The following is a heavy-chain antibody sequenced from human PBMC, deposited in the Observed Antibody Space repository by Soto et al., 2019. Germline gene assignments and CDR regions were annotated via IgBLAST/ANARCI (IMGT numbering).Heavy chain of an antibody. V-gene: IGHV3-30*03. CDR3: ARDSSGYSVTEIDY. CDR2: TSNDGNE. D-gene: IGHD3-22*01. Sequence: QVQLVESGGGVVQPGRSLRLSCAASGFTFSDYGMHWVRQAPGKGLEWVAVTSNDGNEYYADSVKGRFTVSRDNAKNSLYLQMNSLRDEDTAVYYCARDSSGYSVTEIDYWGQGTLVTVSS. CDR1: GFTFSDYG. J-gene: IGHJ4*02.